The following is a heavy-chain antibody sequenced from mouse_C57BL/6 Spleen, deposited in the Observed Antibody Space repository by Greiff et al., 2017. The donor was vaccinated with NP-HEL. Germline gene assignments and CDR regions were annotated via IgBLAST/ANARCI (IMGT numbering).Heavy chain of an antibody. CDR1: GFTFSSYA. Sequence: EVMLVESGEGLVKPGGSLKLSCAASGFTFSSYAMSWVRQTPEKRLEWVAYISSGGDYIYYADTVKGRFTISRDNARNTLYLQMSSLKSEDTAMYYCTRERDYYGSSSYFDYWGQGTTLTVSS. CDR2: ISSGGDYI. D-gene: IGHD1-1*01. CDR3: TRERDYYGSSSYFDY. V-gene: IGHV5-9-1*02. J-gene: IGHJ2*01.